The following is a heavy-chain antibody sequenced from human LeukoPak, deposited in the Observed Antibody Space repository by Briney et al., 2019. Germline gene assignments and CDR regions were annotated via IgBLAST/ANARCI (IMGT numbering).Heavy chain of an antibody. J-gene: IGHJ6*02. CDR3: ARLAVAGGRGEDYYYGMDV. V-gene: IGHV3-48*02. CDR2: FSVSSGSTI. Sequence: GGSLRLSCAASGFMFSDYSMNWVRPAPGKGLEWVSYFSVSSGSTIYYADSVKGRFTMSRDNAKKSLFLQMNSLRDEDTAVYYCARLAVAGGRGEDYYYGMDVWGQGTTVTVSS. D-gene: IGHD6-19*01. CDR1: GFMFSDYS.